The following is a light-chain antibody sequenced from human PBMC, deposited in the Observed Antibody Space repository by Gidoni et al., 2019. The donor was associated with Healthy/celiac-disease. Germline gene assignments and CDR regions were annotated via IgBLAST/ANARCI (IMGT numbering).Light chain of an antibody. J-gene: IGKJ1*01. CDR1: QSVSSSY. CDR2: GAS. CDR3: QQYGSSPWT. V-gene: IGKV3-20*01. Sequence: EIVLTQSPGTLSLPPRERATLSCRASQSVSSSYLAWYQQKPGQAPRLLIYGASSRATGIPDRFSGSGSGTDFTLTISRLEPEDFAVYYCQQYGSSPWTFGQGTKVEIK.